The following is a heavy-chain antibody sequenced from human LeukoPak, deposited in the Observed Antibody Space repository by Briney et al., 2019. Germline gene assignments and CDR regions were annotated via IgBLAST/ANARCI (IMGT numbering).Heavy chain of an antibody. CDR2: IYSGGST. V-gene: IGHV3-66*01. J-gene: IGHJ3*02. CDR1: GFTVSSNY. Sequence: PGGSLRLSCEASGFTVSSNYMTWVRQAPGKGLEWVSVIYSGGSTYYADSVKGRFTISRDNSKNTLFLQMNSLRAEDTAVYYCARDSGRFDVFDIWGQGTMVTVSS. D-gene: IGHD3-10*01. CDR3: ARDSGRFDVFDI.